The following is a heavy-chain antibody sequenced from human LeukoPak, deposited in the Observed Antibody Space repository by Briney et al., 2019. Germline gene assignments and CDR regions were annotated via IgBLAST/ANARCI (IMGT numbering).Heavy chain of an antibody. Sequence: GGSLRLSCAASGFTFSSYSTNWVRQAPGKGLEWVSSISSSSSYIYYADSVKGRFTISRDNAKNSLYLQMNSLRAEDTAVYYCARALGYDILTGYYPPSGYWGQGTLVTVSS. CDR3: ARALGYDILTGYYPPSGY. CDR2: ISSSSSYI. V-gene: IGHV3-21*01. J-gene: IGHJ4*02. D-gene: IGHD3-9*01. CDR1: GFTFSSYS.